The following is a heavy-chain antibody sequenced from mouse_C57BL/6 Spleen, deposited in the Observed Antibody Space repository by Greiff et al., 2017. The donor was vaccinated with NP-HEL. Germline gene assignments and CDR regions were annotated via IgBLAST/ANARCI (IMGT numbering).Heavy chain of an antibody. Sequence: EVQLQQSGAELVRPGASVKLSCTASGFNIKDDYMHWVKQRPEQGLEWIGWIDPENGDTEYASKFQGKATITAETSSNTAYLQLSSLTSEDTAVYYWTTRDGYYRAYWGQGTLVTVSA. D-gene: IGHD2-3*01. CDR2: IDPENGDT. J-gene: IGHJ3*01. CDR3: TTRDGYYRAY. CDR1: GFNIKDDY. V-gene: IGHV14-4*01.